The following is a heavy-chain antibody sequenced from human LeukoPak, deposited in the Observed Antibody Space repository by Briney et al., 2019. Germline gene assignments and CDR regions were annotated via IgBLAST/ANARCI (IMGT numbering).Heavy chain of an antibody. J-gene: IGHJ4*02. CDR3: ARDSCSSTSCYFGENYFDY. CDR1: GFTFSSHW. V-gene: IGHV3-7*01. D-gene: IGHD2-2*01. CDR2: VRQDGSDK. Sequence: GGSLRLSCAASGFTFSSHWMSWVRQAPGKGLEWVANVRQDGSDKYYVDSVKGRFTISRDNAKNTLYLQMNSLRAEDTAVYYCARDSCSSTSCYFGENYFDYWGQGTLVTVFS.